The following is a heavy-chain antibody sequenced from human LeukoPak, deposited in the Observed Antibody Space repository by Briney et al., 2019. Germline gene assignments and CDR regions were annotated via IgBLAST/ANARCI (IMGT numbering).Heavy chain of an antibody. CDR2: INHSGST. D-gene: IGHD3-16*01. CDR3: ARGDYVWGSYRRGGSYYFDY. Sequence: SETLSLTCAVYGGSFSGYYWSWIRQPPGKGLEWIGEINHSGSTNYNPSPKSRVTISVDTSKNQFSLKLSSVTAADTAVYYCARGDYVWGSYRRGGSYYFDYWGQGTLVTVSS. CDR1: GGSFSGYY. J-gene: IGHJ4*02. V-gene: IGHV4-34*01.